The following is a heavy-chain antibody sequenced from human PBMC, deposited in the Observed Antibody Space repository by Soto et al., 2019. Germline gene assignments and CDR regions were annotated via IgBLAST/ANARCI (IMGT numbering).Heavy chain of an antibody. CDR1: GGSISSSSYY. Sequence: PSETLSLTCTVSGGSISSSSYYWGWIRQPPGKGLEWIGSIYYSGSTYYNPSLKSRVTISVDTSKNQFSLKLSSVTAADTAVYYFARQVGYCSSTSCYDFYYYYYMDGWGKGTTVT. D-gene: IGHD2-2*01. V-gene: IGHV4-39*01. CDR2: IYYSGST. J-gene: IGHJ6*03. CDR3: ARQVGYCSSTSCYDFYYYYYMDG.